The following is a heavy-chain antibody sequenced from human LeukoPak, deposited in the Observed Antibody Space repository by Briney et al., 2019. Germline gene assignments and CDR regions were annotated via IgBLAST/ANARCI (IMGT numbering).Heavy chain of an antibody. Sequence: GGSLRLSCAASGITFRNAWMTWVRQAPGKGLEWVGRIKSNIDGGTTDYAAPVKGRFSISRDDSKSTQHLQMNSLKTEDTAVYYCTSSGTSCAGDFDCWGQGTLV. CDR1: GITFRNAW. J-gene: IGHJ4*02. V-gene: IGHV3-15*01. D-gene: IGHD1-26*01. CDR2: IKSNIDGGTT. CDR3: TSSGTSCAGDFDC.